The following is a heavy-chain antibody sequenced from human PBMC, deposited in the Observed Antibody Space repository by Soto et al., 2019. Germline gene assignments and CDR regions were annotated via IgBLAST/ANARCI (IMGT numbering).Heavy chain of an antibody. V-gene: IGHV3-66*04. Sequence: EVQLVESGGGLVQPGGSLRLSCAASGVTVSSNYMSWVRQAPGKGLEWVSVIYSGGSTYYADSVKCRFTISRDNSKNTLYLQMNSLRAEDTAVYYCARHGDNYGGGYFDYWGQGTLVTVSS. CDR2: IYSGGST. D-gene: IGHD5-18*01. CDR1: GVTVSSNY. CDR3: ARHGDNYGGGYFDY. J-gene: IGHJ4*02.